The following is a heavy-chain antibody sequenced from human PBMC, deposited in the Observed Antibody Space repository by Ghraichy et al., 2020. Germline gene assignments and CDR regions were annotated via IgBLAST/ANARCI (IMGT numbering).Heavy chain of an antibody. CDR3: IWVQRYCSRTNCYTDSDVYYYMDV. V-gene: IGHV3-15*01. CDR1: GFYFTDAW. J-gene: IGHJ6*03. CDR2: IKSKRGGETK. D-gene: IGHD2-2*02. Sequence: GSLRLSCAASGFYFTDAWMSWVRQAPGKGLEWIGRIKSKRGGETKDYAASVTGRFTISRDDSNNTVYLQMNSLKTEDTVVYFCIWVQRYCSRTNCYTDSDVYYYMDVWGKGTTVTVSS.